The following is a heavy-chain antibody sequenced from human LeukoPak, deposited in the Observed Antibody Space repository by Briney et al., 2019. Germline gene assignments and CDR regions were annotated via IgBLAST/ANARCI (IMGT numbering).Heavy chain of an antibody. J-gene: IGHJ4*02. CDR2: MNPNSGNT. V-gene: IGHV1-8*01. D-gene: IGHD6-13*01. CDR3: ARVLSGAAAGTLSDY. Sequence: ASVKVSCKASGYTFTSYDINWVRQATGQGLEWMGWMNPNSGNTGYAQKFQGRVTMTRNTSISTAYMELSSLRSEDTAVCYCARVLSGAAAGTLSDYWGQGTLVTVSS. CDR1: GYTFTSYD.